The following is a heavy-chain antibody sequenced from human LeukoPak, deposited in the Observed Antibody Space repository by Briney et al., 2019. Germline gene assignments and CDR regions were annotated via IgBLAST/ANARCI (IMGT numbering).Heavy chain of an antibody. CDR2: IVPILGTA. V-gene: IGHV1-69*13. Sequence: SVKVSCKASGGTFSSYAIHWVRQAPGQGLEWMGGIVPILGTANYAQKFQGRVTITADDSTGTAYMELTSLRSADTAVYYCARSQGYSYGSSYWGQGTLVTVSS. J-gene: IGHJ4*02. CDR3: ARSQGYSYGSSY. D-gene: IGHD5-18*01. CDR1: GGTFSSYA.